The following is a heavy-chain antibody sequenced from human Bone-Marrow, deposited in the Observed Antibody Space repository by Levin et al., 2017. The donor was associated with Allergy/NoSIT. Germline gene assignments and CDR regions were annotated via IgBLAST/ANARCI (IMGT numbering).Heavy chain of an antibody. CDR3: ARSGGYGDHLDYMGV. Sequence: LSLTCVASGFTFRNYGMHWVRQAPGKGLESVAVISYDGDTKFYADSVEGRFTISRDNSKNTLYLQMNRLRADDTAVYYCARSGGYGDHLDYMGVWGKGTTVTGSS. V-gene: IGHV3-30*03. CDR2: ISYDGDTK. J-gene: IGHJ6*03. CDR1: GFTFRNYG. D-gene: IGHD5-12*01.